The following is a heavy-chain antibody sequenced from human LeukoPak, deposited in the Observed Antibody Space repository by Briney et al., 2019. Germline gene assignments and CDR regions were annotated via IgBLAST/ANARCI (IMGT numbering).Heavy chain of an antibody. CDR2: ISFDGTNK. V-gene: IGHV3-30-3*01. CDR1: GFTLSSYA. CDR3: ARVKEDYDILTGYYREYYFDY. D-gene: IGHD3-9*01. J-gene: IGHJ4*02. Sequence: PGGSLRLTCAASGFTLSSYAMHWVRQAPGKGLEWVAVISFDGTNKYYADSVKGRFTISRDNSKNTLYLQMNSLRAEDTAVYFCARVKEDYDILTGYYREYYFDYWGQGTLVTVSS.